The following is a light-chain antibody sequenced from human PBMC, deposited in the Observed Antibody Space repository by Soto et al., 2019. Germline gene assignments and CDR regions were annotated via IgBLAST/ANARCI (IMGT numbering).Light chain of an antibody. V-gene: IGKV3-20*01. J-gene: IGKJ1*01. CDR3: RTRT. CDR1: QSVTSSY. Sequence: EIVLTQSPGTLSLSPGERATLSCRAGQSVTSSYLPWYQQKPGQAPRLFIYGASSRATGIPDRFSGSGSGKDFTLTISRLDTEDFAVYYCRTRTFGKGTKVEIK. CDR2: GAS.